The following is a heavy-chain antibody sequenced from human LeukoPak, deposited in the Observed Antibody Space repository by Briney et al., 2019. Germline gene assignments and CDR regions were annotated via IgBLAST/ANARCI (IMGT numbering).Heavy chain of an antibody. Sequence: GGSLRLSCAASGFTVSSNYMNWVRQAPGKGLEWVSVIYSGGSTYYADSVKGRFTTSRDNSKNTLYLQMNSLRAEDTAVYYCARYGLGAHAFDIWGQGTMVTVSS. CDR3: ARYGLGAHAFDI. D-gene: IGHD3/OR15-3a*01. CDR1: GFTVSSNY. J-gene: IGHJ3*02. V-gene: IGHV3-66*01. CDR2: IYSGGST.